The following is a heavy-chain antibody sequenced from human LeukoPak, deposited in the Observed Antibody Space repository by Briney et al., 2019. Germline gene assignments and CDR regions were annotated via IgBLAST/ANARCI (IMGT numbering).Heavy chain of an antibody. Sequence: SETLSLTCTVSGGSISSYYWSWIRQPPGKGLEWIGYIYYSGSTNYNPSLKSRVTISVDTSKNQFSLKLSSVTAADTAVYYCAREPQQQLPTYFDYWGQGTLVTVSS. J-gene: IGHJ4*02. CDR2: IYYSGST. CDR1: GGSISSYY. CDR3: AREPQQQLPTYFDY. V-gene: IGHV4-59*12. D-gene: IGHD6-13*01.